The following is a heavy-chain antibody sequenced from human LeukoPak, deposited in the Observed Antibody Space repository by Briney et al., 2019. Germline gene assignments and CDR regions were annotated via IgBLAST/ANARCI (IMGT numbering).Heavy chain of an antibody. V-gene: IGHV1-18*01. CDR1: GYIFTTYA. D-gene: IGHD3-10*01. CDR2: ISAFNGNA. CDR3: ARDRGMLGGIIPNWFDP. Sequence: ASVKVSCKASGYIFTTYAITWVRQAPGQGLEWMGGISAFNGNANYAQNVQGRVTMTTDTSTSTVYMELRSLRSDDTAVYYCARDRGMLGGIIPNWFDPWGLGTLVTVSS. J-gene: IGHJ5*02.